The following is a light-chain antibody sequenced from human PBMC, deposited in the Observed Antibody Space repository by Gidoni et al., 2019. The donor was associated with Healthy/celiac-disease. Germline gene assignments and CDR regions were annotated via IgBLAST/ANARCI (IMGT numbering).Light chain of an antibody. CDR3: QQYNNWPPLST. V-gene: IGKV3-15*01. CDR1: QSVSSN. CDR2: GAS. Sequence: EIWMTQSPATLSVSPGERATPSCRASQSVSSNLAWYQQKPGQAPRLLIYGASTRATGIPARFSGSGSGTEFTLTISILQSEDFAVYYCQQYNNWPPLSTFXPXTKVDIK. J-gene: IGKJ3*01.